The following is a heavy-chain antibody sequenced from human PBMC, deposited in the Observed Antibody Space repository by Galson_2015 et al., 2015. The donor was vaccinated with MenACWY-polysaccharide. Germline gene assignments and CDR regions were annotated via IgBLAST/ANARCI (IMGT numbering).Heavy chain of an antibody. J-gene: IGHJ6*02. Sequence: LRLSCAASGFRINTYYMNWARQPPGRGLEWVSSISKSGNDMQYTVSVRGRFTISRDIAKNSLFLQMNSLGVEDTAIYYCAKDFHNYGMDVWGHGTTVTVSS. CDR2: ISKSGNDM. CDR3: AKDFHNYGMDV. V-gene: IGHV3-21*06. CDR1: GFRINTYY.